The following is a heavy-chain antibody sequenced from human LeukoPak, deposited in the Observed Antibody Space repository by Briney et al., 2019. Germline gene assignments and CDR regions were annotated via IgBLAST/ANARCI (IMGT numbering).Heavy chain of an antibody. CDR1: GGSFSGYY. CDR3: ARYRITMVRGGTFDY. Sequence: SETLSLTCAVYGGSFSGYYWSWIRQPAGKGLEWIGRIYTSGSTNYNPSLKSRVTISVDTSKNQFSLKLSSVTAADTAVYYCARYRITMVRGGTFDYWGQGTLVTVSS. V-gene: IGHV4-59*10. CDR2: IYTSGST. D-gene: IGHD3-10*01. J-gene: IGHJ4*02.